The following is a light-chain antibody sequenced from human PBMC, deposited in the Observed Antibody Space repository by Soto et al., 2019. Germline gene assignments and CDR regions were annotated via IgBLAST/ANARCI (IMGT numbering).Light chain of an antibody. Sequence: DLQMTQSPSTLSGSVGDRVTITCRASQGVSSHLAWHQQKPGKAPKLLIYEVSTLQSGVPSRFSGSGSGTDFTLTISSLQPEDFATYYCQHLNGYPITFGQGTRLEIK. J-gene: IGKJ5*01. CDR1: QGVSSH. CDR3: QHLNGYPIT. V-gene: IGKV1-9*01. CDR2: EVS.